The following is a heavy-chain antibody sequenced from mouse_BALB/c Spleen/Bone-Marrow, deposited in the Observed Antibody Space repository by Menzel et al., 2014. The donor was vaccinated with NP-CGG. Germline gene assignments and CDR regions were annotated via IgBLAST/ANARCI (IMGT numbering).Heavy chain of an antibody. V-gene: IGHV2-2*02. CDR3: ASNWDYAMDY. Sequence: QVQLQQSGPGLVQPSQSLSITCTVSGFLLTSYGVHWVRQSPGKGLEWLGVIWSGGSTDYNAAFISRLSITKDNSKSQVFFKMNSLRANDTAMYYCASNWDYAMDYWGQGTSVTVSS. CDR1: GFLLTSYG. CDR2: IWSGGST. J-gene: IGHJ4*01. D-gene: IGHD4-1*01.